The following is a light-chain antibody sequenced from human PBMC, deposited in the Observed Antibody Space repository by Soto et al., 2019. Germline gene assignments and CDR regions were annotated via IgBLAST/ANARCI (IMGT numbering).Light chain of an antibody. CDR1: QSISNL. CDR2: DAS. Sequence: DIQMTQSPSTLSASVGDRVTITCRASQSISNLLAWYQQMPGKAPKLLMYDASRLKSGVPSRFSGSGSGTEFTLSISSLQPDDFATYYCQQYNSYSSFTFGQGTKVEIK. J-gene: IGKJ1*01. CDR3: QQYNSYSSFT. V-gene: IGKV1-5*01.